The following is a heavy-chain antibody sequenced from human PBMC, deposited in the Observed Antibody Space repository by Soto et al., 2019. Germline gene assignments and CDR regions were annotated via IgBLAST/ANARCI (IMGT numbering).Heavy chain of an antibody. Sequence: PGGSLRLSCAVSGFTFTNYDINWVRQAPGKGLEWVGHIRNQSYQETTEYAATVQVRFTISRDTSNGIAHLQMNSLNVEDAAVFYGTYSESSDSAYVSLNWGQGTTVTVSS. CDR1: GFTFTNYD. CDR2: IRNQSYQETT. D-gene: IGHD3-10*01. CDR3: TYSESSDSAYVSLN. J-gene: IGHJ4*02. V-gene: IGHV3-49*04.